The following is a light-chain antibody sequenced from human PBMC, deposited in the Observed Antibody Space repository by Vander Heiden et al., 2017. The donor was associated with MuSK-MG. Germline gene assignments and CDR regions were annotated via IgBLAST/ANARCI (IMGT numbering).Light chain of an antibody. CDR2: DDR. Sequence: HLLTPPPPVSVVQGQTARITCGGNKIGTKTVHWHQQKPGQAPLLCVYDDRDRPSGIPERFSGSNSGNTATLTISRVEAGDESYYYCQVWDTGTDLFGGGTKLTVL. CDR3: QVWDTGTDL. J-gene: IGLJ2*01. V-gene: IGLV3-21*02. CDR1: KIGTKT.